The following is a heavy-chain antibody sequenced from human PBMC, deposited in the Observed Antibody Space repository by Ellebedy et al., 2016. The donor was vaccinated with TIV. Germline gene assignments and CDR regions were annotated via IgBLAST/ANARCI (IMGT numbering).Heavy chain of an antibody. CDR1: GGTFSSYA. Sequence: AASVKVSCKASGGTFSSYAISWVRQAPGQGLEWMGGIIPIFGTANYAQKFQGRVTMTRDTSTSTVYMELSSLRSEDTAVYYCARGGYDILTGYHHALYYYYGMDVWGQGTTVTVSS. V-gene: IGHV1-69*05. D-gene: IGHD3-9*01. CDR3: ARGGYDILTGYHHALYYYYGMDV. J-gene: IGHJ6*02. CDR2: IIPIFGTA.